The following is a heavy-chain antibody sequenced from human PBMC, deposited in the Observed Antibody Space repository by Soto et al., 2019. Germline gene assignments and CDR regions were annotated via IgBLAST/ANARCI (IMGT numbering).Heavy chain of an antibody. D-gene: IGHD6-19*01. Sequence: PGGSLRLSCAASGITFGNYAMSWVRQAPGKGLEWVSDISGSGGSTHHADSVKGRFTISRDNSKNTLFLQMNSLRADDTAVYYCAKAGISGWYFDYWGQGALVTVSS. CDR1: GITFGNYA. CDR2: ISGSGGST. CDR3: AKAGISGWYFDY. V-gene: IGHV3-23*01. J-gene: IGHJ4*02.